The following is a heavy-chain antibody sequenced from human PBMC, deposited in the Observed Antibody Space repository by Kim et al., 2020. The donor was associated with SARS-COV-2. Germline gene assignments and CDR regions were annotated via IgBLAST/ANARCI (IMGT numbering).Heavy chain of an antibody. Sequence: GGSLRLSCAASGFTFDDYAMHWVRQAPGKGLEWVSGISWNSGSIGYADSVKGRFTISRDNAKNSLYLQMNSLRAEDTALYYCAKGGPEIVATTWYGFDY. J-gene: IGHJ4*01. CDR3: AKGGPEIVATTWYGFDY. CDR2: ISWNSGSI. CDR1: GFTFDDYA. D-gene: IGHD5-12*01. V-gene: IGHV3-9*01.